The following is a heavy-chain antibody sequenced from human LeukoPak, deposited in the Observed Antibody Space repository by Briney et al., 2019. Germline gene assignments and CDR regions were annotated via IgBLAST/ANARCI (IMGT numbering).Heavy chain of an antibody. D-gene: IGHD6-19*01. CDR2: ISGSGGST. CDR3: VKDPYSSGWYGGNAFDL. J-gene: IGHJ3*01. Sequence: GGSLRLSCAASGFTFSSYAMSWVRQAPGKGLEWVSAISGSGGSTYYADPVKGRFTISRDNSKKTLYLQMNSLRVEDTAVYHCVKDPYSSGWYGGNAFDLWGQGTMVTVSS. CDR1: GFTFSSYA. V-gene: IGHV3-23*01.